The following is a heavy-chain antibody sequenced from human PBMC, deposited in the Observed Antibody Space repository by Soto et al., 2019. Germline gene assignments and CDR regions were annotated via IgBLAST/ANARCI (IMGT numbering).Heavy chain of an antibody. Sequence: GESLKISCKGSGYSFASYWISWVRQMPGKGLEWMGRIDPSDSYTKYSPSFQGHVTISVDKSISTAYLQWSSLKASDTAMYYCARHWVLYDYDDVWGQGTTVTVSS. CDR3: ARHWVLYDYDDV. D-gene: IGHD3-16*01. CDR2: IDPSDSYT. CDR1: GYSFASYW. J-gene: IGHJ6*02. V-gene: IGHV5-10-1*01.